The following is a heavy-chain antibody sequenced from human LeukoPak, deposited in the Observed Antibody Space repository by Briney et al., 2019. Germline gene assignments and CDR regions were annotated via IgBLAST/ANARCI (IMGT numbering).Heavy chain of an antibody. V-gene: IGHV4-59*12. CDR3: ARDRVKWLVYYYGMDV. D-gene: IGHD6-19*01. Sequence: PSETLSLTCTVSGGSISSYYWSWIRQPPGKGLEWIGYIYYSGSTNYNPSLKSRVTISVDTSKNQFSLKLSSVTAADTAVYYCARDRVKWLVYYYGMDVWGQGTTVTVSS. CDR1: GGSISSYY. CDR2: IYYSGST. J-gene: IGHJ6*02.